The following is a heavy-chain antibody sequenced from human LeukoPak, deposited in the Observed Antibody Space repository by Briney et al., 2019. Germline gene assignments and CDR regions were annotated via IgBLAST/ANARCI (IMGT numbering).Heavy chain of an antibody. J-gene: IGHJ4*02. V-gene: IGHV3-7*01. CDR1: GFTFSTYW. Sequence: GGSLRLSCAASGFTFSTYWMTWVRQAPGKGLEWVADIKQDGSLNFYVDSVKGRFTISRDNAKNSLYLQMNSLRAEDTAVYYCAKDVWGQGYFDYWGQGTLVRVSS. CDR3: AKDVWGQGYFDY. D-gene: IGHD3-16*01. CDR2: IKQDGSLN.